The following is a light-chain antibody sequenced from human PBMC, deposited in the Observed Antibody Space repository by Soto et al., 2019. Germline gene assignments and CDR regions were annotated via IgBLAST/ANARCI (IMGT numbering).Light chain of an antibody. J-gene: IGKJ2*01. V-gene: IGKV1-39*01. Sequence: IQMTQSPYSRSASVGDSVTITCRASQNIRTYLNWYQQEPGRAPKLLIHSASALPSGVPSRFSGSGSGTEFTLTMSGLQPEDFATYYCQQGHSTPYTFGQGTKVDIK. CDR2: SAS. CDR3: QQGHSTPYT. CDR1: QNIRTY.